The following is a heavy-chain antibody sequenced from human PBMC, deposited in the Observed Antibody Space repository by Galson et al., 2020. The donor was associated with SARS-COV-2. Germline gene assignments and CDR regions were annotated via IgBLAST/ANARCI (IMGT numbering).Heavy chain of an antibody. CDR1: GFTFSSYG. CDR2: IWYDGSNK. Sequence: GGSLRLSCAASGFTFSSYGMHWVRQAPGKGLEWVAVIWYDGSNKYYADSVKGRFTISRDNSKNTLYLQMNSLRAEDTAVYYCARDGSYYYYYYCMDVWGKGTTVTVSS. CDR3: ARDGSYYYYYYCMDV. J-gene: IGHJ6*03. V-gene: IGHV3-33*01. D-gene: IGHD1-26*01.